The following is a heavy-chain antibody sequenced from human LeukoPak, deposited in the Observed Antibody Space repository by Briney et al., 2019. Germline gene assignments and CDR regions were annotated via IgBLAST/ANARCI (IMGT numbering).Heavy chain of an antibody. CDR1: GGSFSGYY. D-gene: IGHD6-19*01. CDR2: INHRGST. V-gene: IGHV4-34*01. J-gene: IGHJ4*02. Sequence: SETLSLTCAVYGGSFSGYYWSWIRQPPGRGLEWIGEINHRGSTNYNPSLKRRVTILKNTSKNQFSLKLRSVTVADTAVYYCARVKPVAGTLPHLLDYWGQGTLVTVSS. CDR3: ARVKPVAGTLPHLLDY.